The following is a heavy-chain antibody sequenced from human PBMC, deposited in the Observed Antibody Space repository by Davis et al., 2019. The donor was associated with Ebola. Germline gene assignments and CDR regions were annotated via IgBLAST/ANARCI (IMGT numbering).Heavy chain of an antibody. D-gene: IGHD4-23*01. V-gene: IGHV3-30*18. CDR2: ISSDGSNK. J-gene: IGHJ5*01. CDR1: GFTFRNYG. Sequence: GESLKTSCASSGFTFRNYGMHWVRQAPGKGLEWVAVISSDGSNKFYVDTVKGRFTISRDNSKKTLNLQMNSLRPDDTAVYFCAKEAPGSGGYGGSFVSWGPGTLVTVSS. CDR3: AKEAPGSGGYGGSFVS.